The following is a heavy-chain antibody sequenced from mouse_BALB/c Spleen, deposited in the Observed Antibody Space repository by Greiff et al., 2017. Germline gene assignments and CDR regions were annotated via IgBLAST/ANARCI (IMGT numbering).Heavy chain of an antibody. CDR2: IWAGGST. CDR3: ARDGGMMPFDY. CDR1: GFSLTSYG. V-gene: IGHV2-9*02. D-gene: IGHD2-3*01. J-gene: IGHJ2*01. Sequence: QVQLKQSGPGLVAPSQSLSITCTVSGFSLTSYGVHWVRQPPGKGLEWLGVIWAGGSTNYNSALMSRLSISKDNSKSQVFLKMNSLQTDDTAMYYCARDGGMMPFDYWGQGTTLTVSS.